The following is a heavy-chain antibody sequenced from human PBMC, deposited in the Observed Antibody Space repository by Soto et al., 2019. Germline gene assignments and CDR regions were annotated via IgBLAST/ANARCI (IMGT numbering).Heavy chain of an antibody. Sequence: QVQLVQSGAEVKKPGASVKVSCKASGYTFTSYDINWVRQATGQGLEWMGWMNPKSGNTGYAQKFQGRVTMTRNTFRSTAYMELRNLRSENTAVYYCANPVWKELTNDAFDIWGQGRMVSVSS. J-gene: IGHJ3*02. V-gene: IGHV1-8*01. CDR1: GYTFTSYD. CDR2: MNPKSGNT. D-gene: IGHD1-7*01. CDR3: ANPVWKELTNDAFDI.